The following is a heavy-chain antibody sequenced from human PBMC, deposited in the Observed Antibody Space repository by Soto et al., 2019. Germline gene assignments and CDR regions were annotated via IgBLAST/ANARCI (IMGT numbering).Heavy chain of an antibody. CDR3: ARSSKRDGYNYDWFDP. V-gene: IGHV4-34*01. J-gene: IGHJ5*02. D-gene: IGHD5-12*01. Sequence: SETLSLTCAVYGGSFSGYYWSWIRQPPGKGLEWIGEINHSGSTNYNPSLKSRVTISVDTSKNQFSLKLSSVTAADTAVYYCARSSKRDGYNYDWFDPWGQGTRVTVSS. CDR1: GGSFSGYY. CDR2: INHSGST.